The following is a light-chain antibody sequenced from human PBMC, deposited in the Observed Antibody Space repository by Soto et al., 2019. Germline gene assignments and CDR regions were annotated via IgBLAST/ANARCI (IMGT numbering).Light chain of an antibody. CDR2: NNN. V-gene: IGLV1-44*01. J-gene: IGLJ1*01. CDR3: AARDDSLNGLV. Sequence: QPVLTQPPSASGTPGQRVTISCSGSSSNIGSNTVNWYQQLPGTAPKLLIYNNNQRPSGVPDRFSGSKSGTSASLAISGLQSEDEADYYCAARDDSLNGLVFGTWTKLTVL. CDR1: SSNIGSNT.